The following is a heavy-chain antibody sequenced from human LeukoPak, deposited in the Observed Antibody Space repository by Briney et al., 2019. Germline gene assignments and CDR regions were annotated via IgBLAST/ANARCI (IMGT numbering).Heavy chain of an antibody. V-gene: IGHV3-21*04. CDR1: GSTLSNYS. D-gene: IGHD5-18*01. J-gene: IGHJ4*02. Sequence: GGPLRPPCAASGSTLSNYSMNWVPQAPGKGLDWVSSISSSTSYIYDTDSVKGRFTISRDNAKNSLYLQMNSLRAEDTAVYYCAKDSRGYSYCRLSGNWGQGTLVTVSS. CDR3: AKDSRGYSYCRLSGN. CDR2: ISSSTSYI.